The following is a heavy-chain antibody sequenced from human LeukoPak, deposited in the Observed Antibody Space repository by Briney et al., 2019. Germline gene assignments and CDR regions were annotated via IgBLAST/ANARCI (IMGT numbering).Heavy chain of an antibody. J-gene: IGHJ3*02. CDR3: AKGIGRRDSSGYYYSSAFDI. CDR2: IDYSGGSS. CDR1: GFTLSSYE. V-gene: IGHV3-23*01. Sequence: PGGSLRLSCTVSGFTLSSYEMSWIRQAPGRGLEWVSSIDYSGGSSYYADSVKGRFTISRDDSKNTLYLQLNSLRVEDTAVYYCAKGIGRRDSSGYYYSSAFDIWGQGTMVTVSS. D-gene: IGHD3-22*01.